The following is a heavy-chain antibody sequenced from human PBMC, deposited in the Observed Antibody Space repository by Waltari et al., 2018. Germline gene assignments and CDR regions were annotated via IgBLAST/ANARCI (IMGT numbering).Heavy chain of an antibody. J-gene: IGHJ3*02. Sequence: QVQLVESGGGVVPPERSLRLSCAASGLSLPCCSFHWVRQAPGKGWGGVAVVFSDGGSINKSDSGKVRFTISRDNSKNTLYLQMNSLRTEDTAVYYCAKEGDALHDAFDIWGQGTVVTVSS. D-gene: IGHD3-16*01. CDR3: AKEGDALHDAFDI. V-gene: IGHV3-30*18. CDR1: GLSLPCCS. CDR2: VFSDGGSI.